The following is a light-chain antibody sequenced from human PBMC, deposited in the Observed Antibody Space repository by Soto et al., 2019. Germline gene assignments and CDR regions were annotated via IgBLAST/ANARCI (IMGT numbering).Light chain of an antibody. J-gene: IGKJ1*01. Sequence: ETVMTQSPATLSVSPGERVTLSCRASEGVGSSLAWYQQKPGQAPRVLIYGASTTAPGIPARFSGSGSGTDFTLTISRLEPEDFAVYYCQQYGRSPTTFGQGTKVDIK. V-gene: IGKV3-15*01. CDR1: EGVGSS. CDR3: QQYGRSPTT. CDR2: GAS.